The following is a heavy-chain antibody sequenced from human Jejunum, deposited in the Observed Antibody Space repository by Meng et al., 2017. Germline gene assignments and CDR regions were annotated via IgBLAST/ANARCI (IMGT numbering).Heavy chain of an antibody. J-gene: IGHJ6*02. CDR1: GFTFSSYW. V-gene: IGHV1-3*01. CDR3: ARVEGDGYNYSYYYYGMDV. D-gene: IGHD5-24*01. CDR2: INADSGNT. Sequence: GESLKISCAASGFTFSSYWMSWVRQAPGQRTEWMGCINADSGNTKYSRNLQGRVTITRDTSTNTVYMELRSLRYEDTAIYYCARVEGDGYNYSYYYYGMDVWGQGTTVTVSS.